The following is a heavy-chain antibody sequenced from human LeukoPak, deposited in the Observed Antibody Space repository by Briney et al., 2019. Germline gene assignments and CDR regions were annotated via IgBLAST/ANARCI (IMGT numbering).Heavy chain of an antibody. J-gene: IGHJ3*02. D-gene: IGHD5-12*01. CDR3: ARDQGIYYRDAFDI. CDR1: GGSISSSSSY. V-gene: IGHV4-39*07. CDR2: IYTSGST. Sequence: SETLSLTCTVSGGSISSSSSYWGWIRQPPGKGLEWIGRIYTSGSTNYNPSLKSRVTMSVDTSKNQFSLKLSSVTAADMAVYYCARDQGIYYRDAFDIWGQGTMVTVSS.